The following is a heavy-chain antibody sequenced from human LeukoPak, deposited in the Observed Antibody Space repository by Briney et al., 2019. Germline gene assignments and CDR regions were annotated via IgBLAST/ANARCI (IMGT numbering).Heavy chain of an antibody. CDR2: IYTSGST. V-gene: IGHV4-4*07. D-gene: IGHD3-10*01. Sequence: SETLSLTCTVSGGSISSYYWSWIRQPAGKGLEWIGRIYTSGSTNYNPSLKSRVTMSVDTSKNQFSLKLSSVTAADTAVYYCAKVWGSGSYQPLAFDIWGQGTMVTVSS. J-gene: IGHJ3*02. CDR3: AKVWGSGSYQPLAFDI. CDR1: GGSISSYY.